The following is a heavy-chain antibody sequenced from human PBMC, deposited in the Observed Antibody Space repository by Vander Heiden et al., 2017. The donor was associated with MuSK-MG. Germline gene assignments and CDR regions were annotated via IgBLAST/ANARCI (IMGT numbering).Heavy chain of an antibody. CDR2: IYHSGST. CDR1: GYSISSGYY. Sequence: QVQLQESGPGLVKPSVTLSLTCAVSGYSISSGYYWGWIRQPPGKGLEWIGSIYHSGSTYYNPSLKSRVTISVDTSKNQFSLKLSSVTAADTAVYYCARRPSLERNDAFDIWCQGTMVTVSS. CDR3: ARRPSLERNDAFDI. J-gene: IGHJ3*02. V-gene: IGHV4-38-2*01.